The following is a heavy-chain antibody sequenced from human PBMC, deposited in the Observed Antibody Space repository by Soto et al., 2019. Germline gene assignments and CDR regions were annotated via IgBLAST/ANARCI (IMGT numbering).Heavy chain of an antibody. CDR1: GGSISSYY. D-gene: IGHD6-13*01. Sequence: SETLSLTCTVSGGSISSYYWSWIRQPPGKGLEWIGYIYYNGNTNYNPSLKSRVTISVDTTKNQFSLKLSSLTAADTAVYYCARVTGTAAAGTHDYWGQGTLVNVSS. CDR3: ARVTGTAAAGTHDY. V-gene: IGHV4-59*01. J-gene: IGHJ4*02. CDR2: IYYNGNT.